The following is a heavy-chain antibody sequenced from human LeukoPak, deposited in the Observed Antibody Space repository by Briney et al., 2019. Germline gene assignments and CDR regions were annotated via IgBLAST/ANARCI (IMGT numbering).Heavy chain of an antibody. CDR1: GFTFSTYG. V-gene: IGHV3-23*01. CDR3: AKGQQQLVFCWFDP. CDR2: ISGSGAST. Sequence: PGGSLRLSCAASGFTFSTYGMSWVRQAPGKGREWDSAISGSGASTYYADSVKGRFTISRDNSKNTLYLQMNSLRAEDTAIYYCAKGQQQLVFCWFDPWGQGTLVTVSS. D-gene: IGHD6-13*01. J-gene: IGHJ5*02.